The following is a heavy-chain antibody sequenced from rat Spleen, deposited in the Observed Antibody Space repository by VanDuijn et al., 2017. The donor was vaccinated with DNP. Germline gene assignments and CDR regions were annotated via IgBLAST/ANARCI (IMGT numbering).Heavy chain of an antibody. CDR2: MSPTTRNS. CDR1: GFSFSDYD. V-gene: IGHV5-25*01. CDR3: TRGGTYYFDY. Sequence: EVQLVESGGGLVQPGGSLKLSCAASGFSFSDYDMAWVRQAPTKGLEWVACMSPTTRNSYYPDSVRGRFTVSRDDSTSTLYLQMDSLRSEDTATYYCTRGGTYYFDYWGQGVMVTVSS. J-gene: IGHJ2*01.